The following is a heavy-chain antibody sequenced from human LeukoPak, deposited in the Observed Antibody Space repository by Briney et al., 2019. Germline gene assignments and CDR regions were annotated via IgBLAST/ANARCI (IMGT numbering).Heavy chain of an antibody. CDR1: GYPFTTFS. V-gene: IGHV1-46*01. Sequence: ASVKLCCKASGYPFTTFSLHWVRQAPGQGPEWMAIINPGIFTTTYAQKLQDRVTVTSDTSTATVYMELRSLRLEDTAVYFCARDWAHGSFDFWGQGTLVTVSS. D-gene: IGHD3-16*01. CDR3: ARDWAHGSFDF. J-gene: IGHJ4*02. CDR2: INPGIFTT.